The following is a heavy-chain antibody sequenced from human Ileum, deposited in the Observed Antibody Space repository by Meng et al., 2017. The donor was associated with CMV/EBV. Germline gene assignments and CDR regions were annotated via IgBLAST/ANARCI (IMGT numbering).Heavy chain of an antibody. J-gene: IGHJ4*02. V-gene: IGHV7-4-1*02. CDR2: IDTNTANP. CDR3: TRGDGAHTAKYDF. Sequence: QVQLVQSGSELKEPGASVKVSCKTSGYSLTSYGINWVRGAPGQRLEWMGWIDTNTANPAYAQDFTGRFVFSLDTSVSTAYLQISSLRAEDTAVYYCTRGDGAHTAKYDFWGRGTLVTVSS. CDR1: GYSLTSYG. D-gene: IGHD5-18*01.